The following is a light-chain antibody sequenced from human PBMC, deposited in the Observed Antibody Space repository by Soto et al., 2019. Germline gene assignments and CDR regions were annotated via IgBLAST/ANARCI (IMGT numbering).Light chain of an antibody. Sequence: DIQRTQSPSSLSASAGDRVTITCRASQNVDTFFSWYQLKPGRVPRLLIYDDSTLQSGVPSRFSGSGSGTDFTLTINSLQPEDFATYYCQQSYSTPYSFGQGTRL. CDR3: QQSYSTPYS. CDR2: DDS. J-gene: IGKJ2*01. CDR1: QNVDTF. V-gene: IGKV1-39*01.